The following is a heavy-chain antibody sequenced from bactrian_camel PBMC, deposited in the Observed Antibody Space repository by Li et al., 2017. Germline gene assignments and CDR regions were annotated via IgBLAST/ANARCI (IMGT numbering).Heavy chain of an antibody. J-gene: IGHJ4*01. V-gene: IGHV3S63*01. CDR2: KVLGTTLT. Sequence: HVQLVESGGESVQAGGSLRLSCVASGATQDIGCMGWFRQVPGLEREGDASKVLGTTLTNYADSVKGRFTISQDGAENTVYLQMNSLKPEDTAVYYCTKDRSYGTRNWVQSTRGQGTQVTVS. CDR1: GATQDIGC. D-gene: IGHD3*01. CDR3: TKDRSYGTRNWVQST.